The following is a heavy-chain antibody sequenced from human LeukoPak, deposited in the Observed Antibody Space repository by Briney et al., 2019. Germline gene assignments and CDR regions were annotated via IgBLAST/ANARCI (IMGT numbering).Heavy chain of an antibody. D-gene: IGHD6-13*01. J-gene: IGHJ3*02. CDR1: GGTFSSYA. CDR3: ARGRWGIIAAAGGAFDI. V-gene: IGHV1-69*06. Sequence: GASVKVSCKASGGTFSSYAISWVRQAPGQGLEWMGGIIPIFGTTNYAQKFQDRVTVTADKSTSTAYMELSSLRSEDTAVYYCARGRWGIIAAAGGAFDIWGQGTMVTVSS. CDR2: IIPIFGTT.